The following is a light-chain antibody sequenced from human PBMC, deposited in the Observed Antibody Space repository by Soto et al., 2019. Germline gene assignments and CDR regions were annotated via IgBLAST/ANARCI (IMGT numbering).Light chain of an antibody. CDR2: EVS. CDR3: TAYTTSFTHL. V-gene: IGLV2-14*01. CDR1: SSDVGGYNY. J-gene: IGLJ1*01. Sequence: QSALTQPASVSGSPGQSITISCTGTSSDVGGYNYVSWYQQHPGKAPKLMIFEVSNRPSGVSNRFSGSKSGNTASLTISGLQTEDEADYYCTAYTTSFTHLFGTGTKLTVL.